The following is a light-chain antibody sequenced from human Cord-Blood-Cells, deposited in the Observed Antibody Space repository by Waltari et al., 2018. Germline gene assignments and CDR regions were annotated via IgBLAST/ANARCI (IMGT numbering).Light chain of an antibody. CDR3: QQYNNWPPVT. CDR2: GAS. J-gene: IGKJ4*01. Sequence: EIVLTQSPATLSVSPGERGTLTCRASQSVSSNLAWYQQKPGQAPRLLIYGASTRATGIPARFSGSGSGTEFTLTISSLQSEDFAVYYCQQYNNWPPVTFGGGTKVEIK. CDR1: QSVSSN. V-gene: IGKV3-15*01.